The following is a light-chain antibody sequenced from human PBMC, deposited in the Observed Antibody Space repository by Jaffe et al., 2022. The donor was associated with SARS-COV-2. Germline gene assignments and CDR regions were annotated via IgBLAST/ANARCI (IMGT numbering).Light chain of an antibody. V-gene: IGKV1-33*01. Sequence: DIQMTQSPSSLSASVGDTVTITCQASEDISHYLNWYQQKPGQAPKLLIYDVSNLKRGVPSRFSGSGSGTDFTFTISGLQPEDIATYYCQQYDTVLITFGQGTRLEIK. J-gene: IGKJ5*01. CDR3: QQYDTVLIT. CDR2: DVS. CDR1: EDISHY.